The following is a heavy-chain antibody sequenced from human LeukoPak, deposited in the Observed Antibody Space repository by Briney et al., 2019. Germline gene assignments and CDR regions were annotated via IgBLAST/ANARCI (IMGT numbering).Heavy chain of an antibody. D-gene: IGHD2-2*01. CDR1: GFTVSSNY. Sequence: PGGFLRLSCAASGFTVSSNYMSWVRQAPGKGLEWVSVIYSGGSTYYADSVKGRFTISRDDAKNTVYLQMNSLRVEDTAVYYCMAKGTRNYWGQGTLVTVSS. CDR3: MAKGTRNY. CDR2: IYSGGST. V-gene: IGHV3-66*01. J-gene: IGHJ4*02.